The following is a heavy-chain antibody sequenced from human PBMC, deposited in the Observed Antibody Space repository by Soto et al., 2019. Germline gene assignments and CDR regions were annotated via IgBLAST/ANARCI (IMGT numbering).Heavy chain of an antibody. CDR1: GGSISSGGYY. CDR2: IYYSGST. Sequence: SETLSLTCTVSGGSISSGGYYWSWIRQHPGKGLEWIGYIYYSGSTYYNPSLKSRVTISVDTSKNQFSLKLSSVTAADTAVYYCATLNLGYCSGGSCFYFDYWGQGTLVTVSS. CDR3: ATLNLGYCSGGSCFYFDY. D-gene: IGHD2-15*01. J-gene: IGHJ4*02. V-gene: IGHV4-31*03.